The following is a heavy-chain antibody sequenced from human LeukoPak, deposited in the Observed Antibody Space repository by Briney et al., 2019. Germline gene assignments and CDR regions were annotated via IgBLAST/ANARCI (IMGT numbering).Heavy chain of an antibody. V-gene: IGHV4-34*01. CDR2: FNHSEST. J-gene: IGHJ1*01. CDR3: ARTRSIAAAGGEYFQH. CDR1: VRSFSGYY. Sequence: SETLSLTCAVYVRSFSGYYWRWIPQPPAKGLEWIGEFNHSESTNYNPSLKSRVTISVDTSKNQFSLKLSSVTAADTAVYYCARTRSIAAAGGEYFQHWGQGTLVTVSS. D-gene: IGHD6-13*01.